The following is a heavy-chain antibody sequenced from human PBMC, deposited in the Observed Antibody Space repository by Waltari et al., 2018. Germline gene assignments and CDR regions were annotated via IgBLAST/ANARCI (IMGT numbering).Heavy chain of an antibody. V-gene: IGHV3-66*02. Sequence: SGGGLVQPGGSLRLPCPSSGATIDSNYMNWLRQAPGKGLEWISVIFADGTTHFADSVRGRFVISRDKSENTLYLQMNFVRADDSSVYYCTRGGHPNSWGQGTLVTVSS. CDR3: TRGGHPNS. D-gene: IGHD7-27*01. CDR2: IFADGTT. CDR1: GATIDSNY. J-gene: IGHJ1*01.